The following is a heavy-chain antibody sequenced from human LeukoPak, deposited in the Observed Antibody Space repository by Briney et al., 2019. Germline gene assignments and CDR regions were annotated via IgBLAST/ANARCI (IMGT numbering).Heavy chain of an antibody. CDR2: ISSSSSYI. V-gene: IGHV3-21*01. J-gene: IGHJ6*02. Sequence: PGGSLRLSCAASGFTFSGYSMNWVRQAPGKGLEWVSSISSSSSYIYYADSVKGRFTISRDNAKNSLYLQMNSLRAEDTAVYYCARVLFGYGMDVWGQGTTVTVSS. CDR1: GFTFSGYS. CDR3: ARVLFGYGMDV. D-gene: IGHD3-10*01.